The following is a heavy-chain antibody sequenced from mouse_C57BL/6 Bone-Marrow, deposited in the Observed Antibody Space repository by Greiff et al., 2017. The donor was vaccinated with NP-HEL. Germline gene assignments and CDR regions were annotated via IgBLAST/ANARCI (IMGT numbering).Heavy chain of an antibody. CDR1: GFTFSDYG. Sequence: VQLQQSGGGLVKPGGSLKLSCAASGFTFSDYGMHWVRQAPEKGLEWVAYISSGSSTIYYADTVKGRFTISRDNAKSTLFLQMTSLRSEDTAMYYCARPHYGKGDFDYWGQGTTLTVSS. CDR3: ARPHYGKGDFDY. V-gene: IGHV5-17*01. D-gene: IGHD2-1*01. CDR2: ISSGSSTI. J-gene: IGHJ2*01.